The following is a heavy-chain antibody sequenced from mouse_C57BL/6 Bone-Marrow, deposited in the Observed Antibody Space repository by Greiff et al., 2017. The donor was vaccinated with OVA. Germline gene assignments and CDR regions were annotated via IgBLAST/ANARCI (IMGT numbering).Heavy chain of an antibody. D-gene: IGHD1-1*01. CDR3: ARGGLLPYDFDY. J-gene: IGHJ2*01. V-gene: IGHV1-4*01. Sequence: QVQLQQSGAELARPGASVKMSCKASGYTFTSYTMHWVKQRPGQGLEWIGYINPSSGYTKYNQKFKDKATLTADKSSSTAYMQLSSLTSEDSAVYDCARGGLLPYDFDYWGQGTTLTVSS. CDR2: INPSSGYT. CDR1: GYTFTSYT.